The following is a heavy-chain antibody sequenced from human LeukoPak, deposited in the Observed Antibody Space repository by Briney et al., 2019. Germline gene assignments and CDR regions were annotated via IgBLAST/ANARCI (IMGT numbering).Heavy chain of an antibody. CDR3: ARTNYDILTGYREVNYYYYMDV. D-gene: IGHD3-9*01. Sequence: SETLSLTCTVSGGSISSSSYYWGWIRQPPGKGLEWIGSIYYSGSTYYNPSLKSRVTISVDTSKNQFSLKLSSVTAADTAVYYCARTNYDILTGYREVNYYYYMDVWGKGTTVTISS. J-gene: IGHJ6*03. V-gene: IGHV4-39*01. CDR1: GGSISSSSYY. CDR2: IYYSGST.